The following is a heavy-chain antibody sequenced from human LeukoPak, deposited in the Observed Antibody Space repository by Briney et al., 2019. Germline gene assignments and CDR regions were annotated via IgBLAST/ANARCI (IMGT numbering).Heavy chain of an antibody. J-gene: IGHJ4*02. CDR3: ASHRYYDFWSGYSTEYYFDY. Sequence: QSGGSLRLSCAASGFTFSSYAMSWVRQAPGKGLEWVSVIYSGGSTYYADSVKGRFTISRDNSKNTLYLQMNSLRAEDTAVYYCASHRYYDFWSGYSTEYYFDYWGQGTLVTVSS. D-gene: IGHD3-3*01. CDR1: GFTFSSYA. V-gene: IGHV3-66*04. CDR2: IYSGGST.